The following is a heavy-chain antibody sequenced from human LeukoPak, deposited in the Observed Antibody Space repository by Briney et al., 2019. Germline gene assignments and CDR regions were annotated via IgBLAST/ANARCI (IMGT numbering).Heavy chain of an antibody. D-gene: IGHD1-26*01. CDR1: GFTFSSYA. V-gene: IGHV3-23*01. CDR2: ISASGGST. CDR3: AKDTRYSGSYYFVFDY. Sequence: GGSLRLSCAASGFTFSSYAMSWVRQAPGKGPEWVSAISASGGSTYYADSVKGRFTISRDNSKNTLYLQMNSLRAEDTAVHYCAKDTRYSGSYYFVFDYWGQGTLVTVSS. J-gene: IGHJ4*02.